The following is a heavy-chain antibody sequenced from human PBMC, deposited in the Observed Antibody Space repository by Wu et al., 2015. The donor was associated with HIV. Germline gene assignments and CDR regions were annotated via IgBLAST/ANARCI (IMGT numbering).Heavy chain of an antibody. V-gene: IGHV1-24*01. D-gene: IGHD3-22*01. Sequence: QVQLVQSGAEVKKPGASVKVSCKVSGYTLTELSMHWVRQAPGKGLEWMGGFDPEDGETIYAQKFQGRVTMTEDTSTDTAYMELSSLRSEDTAVYYCATLSKTQLYYYDSSDSTNGVYFDYWGQGTLVTVSS. CDR1: GYTLTELS. J-gene: IGHJ4*02. CDR2: FDPEDGET. CDR3: ATLSKTQLYYYDSSDSTNGVYFDY.